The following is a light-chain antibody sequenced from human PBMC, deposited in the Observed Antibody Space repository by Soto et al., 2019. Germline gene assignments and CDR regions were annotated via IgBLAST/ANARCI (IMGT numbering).Light chain of an antibody. CDR1: QSGISNY. Sequence: IVVTQSPGTLSLSPGERATLSCRASQSGISNYLAWYQQKPCQAPRPLIFGASSWADGIPDKFRGSGSGKAFTLYSRRQEPEDFAVYDCQQYGMSPPTFGQGTKLDIQ. J-gene: IGKJ1*01. V-gene: IGKV3-20*01. CDR3: QQYGMSPPT. CDR2: GAS.